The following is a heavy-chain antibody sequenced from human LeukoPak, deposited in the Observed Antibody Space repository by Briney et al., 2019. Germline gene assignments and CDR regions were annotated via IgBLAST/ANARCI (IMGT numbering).Heavy chain of an antibody. V-gene: IGHV3-23*01. J-gene: IGHJ4*02. CDR2: ITGDGHTT. Sequence: PGGSLRLSCAASGFTFSSAGMTWVRQAPGKGLEWVSSITGDGHTTFYADSVKGRFTISRDNSENTLYLQMNSLRAEDTAVYYCVKESTSSGYYYAPDYWGQGTLVTVS. CDR1: GFTFSSAG. D-gene: IGHD3-22*01. CDR3: VKESTSSGYYYAPDY.